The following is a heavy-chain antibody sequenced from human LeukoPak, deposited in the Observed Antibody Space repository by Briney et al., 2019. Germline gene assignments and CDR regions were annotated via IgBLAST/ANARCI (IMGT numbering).Heavy chain of an antibody. V-gene: IGHV3-30*02. Sequence: QPGGSLRLSCAASGFTFSSYGMHWVRQAPGKGLEWVTFIPYDGSNKYYADSVKGQFTISRDNSKNTLYLQMSSLRAEDTAVYYCAKEKDRNNWYTDYWGQGTLVTVSS. J-gene: IGHJ4*02. D-gene: IGHD6-13*01. CDR3: AKEKDRNNWYTDY. CDR1: GFTFSSYG. CDR2: IPYDGSNK.